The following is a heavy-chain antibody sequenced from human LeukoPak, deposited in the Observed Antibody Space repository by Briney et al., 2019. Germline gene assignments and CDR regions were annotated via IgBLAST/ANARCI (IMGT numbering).Heavy chain of an antibody. CDR2: IHTSGST. Sequence: SETLSLTCTVSGGSISTYYWNWIRQPAGKGLEWIGRIHTSGSTNYNPSLKSRVTVSVDTSKNQFSLKLSSVTAADTAVYYCARDQDYYGSGSYGPDYWGQGILVTVSS. D-gene: IGHD3-10*01. CDR1: GGSISTYY. V-gene: IGHV4-4*07. J-gene: IGHJ4*02. CDR3: ARDQDYYGSGSYGPDY.